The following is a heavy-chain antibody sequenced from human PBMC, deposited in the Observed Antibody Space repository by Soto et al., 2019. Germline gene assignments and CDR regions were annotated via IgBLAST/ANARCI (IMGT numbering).Heavy chain of an antibody. D-gene: IGHD6-13*01. CDR2: INHSGST. J-gene: IGHJ4*02. V-gene: IGHV4-34*01. CDR3: ARIRGSSSRRGFDY. Sequence: SEILSLTCAVYGGSFSGYYWSWIRQPPGKGLEWIGEINHSGSTNYNPSLKSRVTISVDTSKNQFSLNLSSVTAADTAVYYWARIRGSSSRRGFDYWGQGTLVTVSS. CDR1: GGSFSGYY.